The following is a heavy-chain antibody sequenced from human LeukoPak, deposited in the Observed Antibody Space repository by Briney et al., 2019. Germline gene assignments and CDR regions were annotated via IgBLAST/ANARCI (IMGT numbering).Heavy chain of an antibody. D-gene: IGHD3-22*01. CDR3: ARTRTHYDSRLTNWFDP. CDR2: IDPSDSYT. V-gene: IGHV5-10-1*01. J-gene: IGHJ5*02. Sequence: GESLKISCKGSGYSFTSYWISWVRQMPGKGLEWMGRIDPSDSYTNYSPSFQGHVTISADKSVNTAYLQWSSLKASDTAMYYCARTRTHYDSRLTNWFDPWGQGTLVTVSS. CDR1: GYSFTSYW.